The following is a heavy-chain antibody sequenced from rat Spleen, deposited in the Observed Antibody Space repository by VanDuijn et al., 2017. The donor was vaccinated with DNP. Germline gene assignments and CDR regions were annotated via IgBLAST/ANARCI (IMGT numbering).Heavy chain of an antibody. V-gene: IGHV5-7*01. CDR3: ARPDY. CDR1: GFTFSDYY. Sequence: EVQLVESGGDLVQPGRSLKLFCAASGFTFSDYYMAWVRQAPTRGLEWVAYIGSDGYAPYYGVSVKGRFTISRDNAKRTLYLQMDSLRSEDTATYYCARPDYWGQGVMVTVSS. CDR2: IGSDGYAP. J-gene: IGHJ2*01.